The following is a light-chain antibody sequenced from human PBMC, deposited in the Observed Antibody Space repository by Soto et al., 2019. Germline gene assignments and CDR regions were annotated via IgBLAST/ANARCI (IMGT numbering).Light chain of an antibody. CDR1: SSDVGRHNF. J-gene: IGLJ1*01. V-gene: IGLV2-23*02. CDR2: EVN. Sequence: QSARNYPSSVSGSPGQSITICCTGSSSDVGRHNFVAWYQHHPGNAPKLIIYEVNTRPSGISDRFSGSKSGNTASLTISGLQAEDETDYYCCSYAGSMTFVCGTGTKVTVL. CDR3: CSYAGSMTFV.